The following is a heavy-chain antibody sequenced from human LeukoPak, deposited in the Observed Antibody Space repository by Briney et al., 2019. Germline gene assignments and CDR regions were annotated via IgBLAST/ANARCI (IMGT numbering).Heavy chain of an antibody. CDR1: GYTFTSYG. V-gene: IGHV1-2*02. D-gene: IGHD5-18*01. J-gene: IGHJ4*02. CDR3: ARESVKYSYGYDY. Sequence: ASVKVSCKASGYTFTSYGISWVRQAPGQGLEWMGWINPISGGTNYAQKFQGRVTMTRDTSISTAYMELSRLRSDDTAVYYCARESVKYSYGYDYWGQGTLVTVSS. CDR2: INPISGGT.